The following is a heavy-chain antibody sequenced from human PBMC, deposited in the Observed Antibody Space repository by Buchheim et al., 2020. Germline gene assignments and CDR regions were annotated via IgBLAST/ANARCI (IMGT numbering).Heavy chain of an antibody. CDR1: GGSISSSSYY. D-gene: IGHD1-26*01. J-gene: IGHJ4*02. V-gene: IGHV4-39*07. CDR2: ISYCGST. CDR3: ARISGSYWY. Sequence: QLQLQESGPGLVKPSETLSLTCSVSGGSISSSSYYWGWIHQPPGMGLEWIGSISYCGSTSYNPSLKSRATISIDASKNQFSLKLSSVTAADTGVYYCARISGSYWYWGQGTL.